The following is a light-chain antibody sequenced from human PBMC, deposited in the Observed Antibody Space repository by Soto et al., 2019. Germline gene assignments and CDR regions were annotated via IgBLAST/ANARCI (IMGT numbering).Light chain of an antibody. V-gene: IGKV1-9*01. Sequence: DIQLTQSPSFLSASVGDTVTITCRASHGMRTYLAWYQQIPGKVPKLLIRSASTLQSGVPQRFSSGGSGTEFTVPISTLQADDSGIYYCLQPTGYALTYGGRTKVEI. CDR1: HGMRTY. CDR2: SAS. J-gene: IGKJ4*01. CDR3: LQPTGYALT.